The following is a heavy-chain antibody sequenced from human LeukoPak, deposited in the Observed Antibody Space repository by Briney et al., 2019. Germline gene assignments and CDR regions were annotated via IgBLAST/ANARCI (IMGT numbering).Heavy chain of an antibody. CDR1: GFTFSDYY. V-gene: IGHV3-11*01. Sequence: PGGSLRLSCAASGFTFSDYYMSWIRQAPGKGLEWVSYISSSGSTIYYADSVKGRFTISRDNAKNSLYLQMNSLRAEDTAVYYCARANSSWSYYYYYYMDVWGKGTTVTISS. J-gene: IGHJ6*03. CDR3: ARANSSWSYYYYYYMDV. D-gene: IGHD6-13*01. CDR2: ISSSGSTI.